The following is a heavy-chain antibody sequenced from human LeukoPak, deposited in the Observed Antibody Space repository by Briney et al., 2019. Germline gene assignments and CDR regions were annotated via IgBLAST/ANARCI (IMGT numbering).Heavy chain of an antibody. CDR1: GGSISSSSYY. CDR2: IYYSGSP. CDR3: ARDLDYYGSGSYYQIDY. D-gene: IGHD3-10*01. V-gene: IGHV4-39*07. Sequence: SETLSLTCTVSGGSISSSSYYWGWIRQPPGKGLEWIGSIYYSGSPYYNPSLKSRVTISVDTSKNQFSLKLSSVTAADTAVYYCARDLDYYGSGSYYQIDYWGQGTLVTVSS. J-gene: IGHJ4*02.